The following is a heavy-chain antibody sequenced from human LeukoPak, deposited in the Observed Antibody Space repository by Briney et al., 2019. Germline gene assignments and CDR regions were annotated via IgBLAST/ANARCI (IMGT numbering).Heavy chain of an antibody. Sequence: PGRSLRLSFAASGFSFNSYPMHWVRQAPGRGLEWVAVISNDGNNKYYADSVKGRFTISRDNSNNTLSLQMNGLRVEDTAVYYCARPDDSESFYRANHYWGRGTLVTVS. CDR2: ISNDGNNK. CDR3: ARPDDSESFYRANHY. CDR1: GFSFNSYP. J-gene: IGHJ4*02. V-gene: IGHV3-30*04. D-gene: IGHD3-10*01.